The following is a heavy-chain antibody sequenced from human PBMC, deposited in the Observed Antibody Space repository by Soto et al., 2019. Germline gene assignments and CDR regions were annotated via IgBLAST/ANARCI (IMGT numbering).Heavy chain of an antibody. J-gene: IGHJ4*02. CDR1: GASMSTYY. CDR2: NYHSGTT. D-gene: IGHD5-12*01. CDR3: AREAYGGYGHAIDS. Sequence: HVLLQESGPGLVKPSETLTLTCNVSGASMSTYYWSWIRQAPGKGLEWIGYNYHSGTTNYNPSLKSRGTISVDTSKNQISLRLRSVTAADTAVYYCAREAYGGYGHAIDSWGQGSLVTVSS. V-gene: IGHV4-59*12.